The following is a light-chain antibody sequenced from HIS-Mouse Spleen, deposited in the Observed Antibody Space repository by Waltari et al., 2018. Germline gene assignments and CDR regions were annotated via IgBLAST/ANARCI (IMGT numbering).Light chain of an antibody. J-gene: IGLJ1*01. Sequence: QSALTQPPSASGSPGQAGTISCTVTSTDVGGYNYVSWYQQHPGKAPKLMLYEVSKRPSGVPDRFSGSKSGNTASLTVSGLQAEDEADYYCSSYAGSNIYVFGTGTKVTVL. V-gene: IGLV2-8*01. CDR3: SSYAGSNIYV. CDR1: STDVGGYNY. CDR2: EVS.